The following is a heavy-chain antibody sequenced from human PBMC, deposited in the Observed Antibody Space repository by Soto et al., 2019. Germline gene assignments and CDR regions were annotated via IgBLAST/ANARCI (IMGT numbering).Heavy chain of an antibody. D-gene: IGHD3-16*01. J-gene: IGHJ4*02. V-gene: IGHV3-49*03. CDR2: TRGKAYGGTT. CDR3: TRDPLGRDYAYY. CDR1: GFAFGDYA. Sequence: GGSLRLSCTASGFAFGDYAMSWFRQAPGKGLEWVGVTRGKAYGGTTEYAASVNGRFTISRDESKSIAYLQMNSLKTEDTAMYYCTRDPLGRDYAYYWGRGTLVTVSS.